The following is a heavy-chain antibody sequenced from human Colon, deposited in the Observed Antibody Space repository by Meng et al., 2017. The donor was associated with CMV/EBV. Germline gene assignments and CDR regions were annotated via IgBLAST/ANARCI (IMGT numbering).Heavy chain of an antibody. Sequence: TASGGTFSSYANSSVRQAPGQGLGWMGGIIPIFGTANYAQKFQGRVTITTDESTSTAYMELSSLRSEDTAVYYCAGSSGSYRNGIDYWGQGTLVTVSS. J-gene: IGHJ4*02. CDR3: AGSSGSYRNGIDY. CDR2: IIPIFGTA. V-gene: IGHV1-69*05. CDR1: GGTFSSYA. D-gene: IGHD3-10*01.